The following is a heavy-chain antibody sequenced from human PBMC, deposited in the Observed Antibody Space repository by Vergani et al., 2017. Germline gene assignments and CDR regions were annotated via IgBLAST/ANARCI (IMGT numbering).Heavy chain of an antibody. V-gene: IGHV3-48*01. Sequence: EVQLVESGGGLVQPGGSLRLSCAASGFTFSSYSMNWVRQAPGKGLEWVSYISSSSSTIYYADSVKGRFTISRDNAKNSLYLQMNSLRAEDTAVYYCARAWGYCSGGSCYVDYWGQGTLVTVSS. CDR3: ARAWGYCSGGSCYVDY. J-gene: IGHJ4*02. D-gene: IGHD2-15*01. CDR2: ISSSSSTI. CDR1: GFTFSSYS.